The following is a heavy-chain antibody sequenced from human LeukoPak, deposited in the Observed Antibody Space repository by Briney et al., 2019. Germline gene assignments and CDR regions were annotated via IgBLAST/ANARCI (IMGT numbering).Heavy chain of an antibody. CDR3: ARDKREGYSSSWYDWFDP. CDR2: IYYSGST. V-gene: IGHV4-59*01. CDR1: GGSISSYY. Sequence: PSETLSLTCTVSGGSISSYYWSWVREPPGKGLEWIGYIYYSGSTNYNPSLKRRVTISVDTSKNQYSQKLSSVTAADTAVYYCARDKREGYSSSWYDWFDPWGQGTLVTVSS. D-gene: IGHD6-13*01. J-gene: IGHJ5*02.